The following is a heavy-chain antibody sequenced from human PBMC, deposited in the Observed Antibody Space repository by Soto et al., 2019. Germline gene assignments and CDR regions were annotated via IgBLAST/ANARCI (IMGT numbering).Heavy chain of an antibody. V-gene: IGHV3-23*01. D-gene: IGHD2-2*01. CDR2: ISGSGGST. J-gene: IGHJ6*02. CDR1: GFTFSSYA. Sequence: GGSLRLSCAASGFTFSSYAMSWVRQAAGKGLEWVSAISGSGGSTYYADSVKGRFTISRDNSKNTLYLQMNSLRAEDTAVYYCAKGQQGPYYYYGMDVWGQGTTVTVSS. CDR3: AKGQQGPYYYYGMDV.